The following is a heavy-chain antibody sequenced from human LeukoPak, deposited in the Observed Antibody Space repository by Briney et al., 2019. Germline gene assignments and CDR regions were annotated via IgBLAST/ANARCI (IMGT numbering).Heavy chain of an antibody. CDR1: GFTFSSYG. CDR2: IWYDGSNK. J-gene: IGHJ4*02. Sequence: GGSLRLSCAASGFTFSSYGMHWVRQAPGKGLERVAVIWYDGSNKYYADSVKGRFTISRDNSKNTPYLQMNSLRAEDTAVYYCARDSGHYDILYYFDYWGQGTLVTVSS. V-gene: IGHV3-33*01. D-gene: IGHD3-9*01. CDR3: ARDSGHYDILYYFDY.